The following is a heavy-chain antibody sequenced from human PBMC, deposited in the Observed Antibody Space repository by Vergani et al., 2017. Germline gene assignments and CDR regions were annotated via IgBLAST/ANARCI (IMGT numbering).Heavy chain of an antibody. CDR3: ARGLGYCSGGSCLIPILGYYYYMDV. V-gene: IGHV4-59*01. D-gene: IGHD2-15*01. CDR2: IYYGGST. Sequence: QVQLQESGPGLVKPSETLSLTCTVSGGSISSYYWSWIRQPPGKGLEWIGYIYYGGSTNYNPSLKSRVTISVDTSKNQFSLKLSSVTAADTAVYYCARGLGYCSGGSCLIPILGYYYYMDVWGKGP. CDR1: GGSISSYY. J-gene: IGHJ6*03.